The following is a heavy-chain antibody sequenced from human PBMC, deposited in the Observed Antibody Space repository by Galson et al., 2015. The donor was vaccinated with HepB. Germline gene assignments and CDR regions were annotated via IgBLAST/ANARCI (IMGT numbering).Heavy chain of an antibody. CDR3: AKDRGGGAYFDY. J-gene: IGHJ4*02. CDR1: GFAFTTYA. Sequence: SLRLSCAASGFAFTTYAMHWVRQAPGKGLEWVAVISNDGRTKYYLDSVKGRFTFSRDNSKNTLYLQMDSLRAEDTAVYYCAKDRGGGAYFDYWAQGILVTVSS. CDR2: ISNDGRTK. D-gene: IGHD2-15*01. V-gene: IGHV3-30*18.